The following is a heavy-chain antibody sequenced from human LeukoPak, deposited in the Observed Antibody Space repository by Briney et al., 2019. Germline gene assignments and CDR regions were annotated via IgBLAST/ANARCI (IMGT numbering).Heavy chain of an antibody. V-gene: IGHV4-59*01. CDR2: IYYRGST. CDR1: GGSISNYF. D-gene: IGHD2-2*01. Sequence: SETLSLTCTVSGGSISNYFWSWIRQPPGKGLEWIGYIYYRGSTNYNPFLQSRVTISVDTSKNQFSLKLSSVTAADTAVYYCARQYCSSTNCYGPWFGPWGQGTLVTVSS. CDR3: ARQYCSSTNCYGPWFGP. J-gene: IGHJ5*02.